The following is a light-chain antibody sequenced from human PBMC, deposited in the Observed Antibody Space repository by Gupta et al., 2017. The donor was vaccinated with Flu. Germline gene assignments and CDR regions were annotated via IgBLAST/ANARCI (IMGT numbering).Light chain of an antibody. CDR1: KLGDKY. CDR2: KDS. CDR3: QAWDNNTGV. V-gene: IGLV3-1*01. J-gene: IGLJ3*02. Sequence: SYELTQPPSVSVSPGQTASITCSGDKLGDKYACWYQQKPGQSPVLVIYKDSNRPSGIPERFTGENSATTATMTIRGTEDVDEDYYYSQAWDNNTGVFGGGTKRTVL.